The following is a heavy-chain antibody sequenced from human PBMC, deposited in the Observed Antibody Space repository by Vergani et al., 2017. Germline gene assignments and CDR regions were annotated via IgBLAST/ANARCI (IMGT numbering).Heavy chain of an antibody. J-gene: IGHJ4*02. CDR3: ARASDAAAGIRY. Sequence: QVQLVQSGAEVKKPGSSVKVSCKASGGTFSSYTISWVRQAPGQGLEWMGRIIPILGIANYAQKFQGRVTITADKSTSTAYVELSSLRSEDTAVYYCARASDAAAGIRYWGQGTLVTVSS. D-gene: IGHD6-13*01. CDR1: GGTFSSYT. CDR2: IIPILGIA. V-gene: IGHV1-69*02.